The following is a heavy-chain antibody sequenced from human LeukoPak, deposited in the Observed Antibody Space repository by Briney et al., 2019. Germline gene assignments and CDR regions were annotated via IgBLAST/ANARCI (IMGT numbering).Heavy chain of an antibody. Sequence: GASVKVSCKASGGTFSSYAVSWVRQAPGQGLEWMGGIIPIFGTANYAQKFQGRVTITTDESTSTAYMELSSLRSEDTAVYYCARSYSGYENAFDIWGQGTMVTVSS. J-gene: IGHJ3*02. V-gene: IGHV1-69*05. CDR1: GGTFSSYA. CDR3: ARSYSGYENAFDI. D-gene: IGHD5-12*01. CDR2: IIPIFGTA.